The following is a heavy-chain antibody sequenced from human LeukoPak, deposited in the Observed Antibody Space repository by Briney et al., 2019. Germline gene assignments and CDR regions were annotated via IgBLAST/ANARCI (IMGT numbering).Heavy chain of an antibody. CDR2: IYYSGST. CDR1: GGSISSSSYY. D-gene: IGHD1-26*01. CDR3: ARRLVGATAPFDY. J-gene: IGHJ4*02. V-gene: IGHV4-39*01. Sequence: KTSETLSLTCTVSGGSISSSSYYWGWIRQPPGEGLEWIGSIYYSGSTYYNPSLKSRVTISVDTSKNQFSLKLSSVTAADTAVYYCARRLVGATAPFDYWGQGTLVTVSS.